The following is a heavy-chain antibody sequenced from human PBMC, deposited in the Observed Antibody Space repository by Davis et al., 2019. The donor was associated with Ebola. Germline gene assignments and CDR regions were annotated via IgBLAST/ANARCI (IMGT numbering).Heavy chain of an antibody. CDR1: GFTVSSNY. CDR2: ISSSGSTI. V-gene: IGHV3-11*01. J-gene: IGHJ5*02. D-gene: IGHD2-2*01. Sequence: GESLKISCAASGFTVSSNYMSWVRQAPGKGLEWVSYISSSGSTIYYADSVKGRFTISRDNAKNSLYLQMNSLRAEDTAVYYCARDLLPAAAIFDPWGQGTLVTVSS. CDR3: ARDLLPAAAIFDP.